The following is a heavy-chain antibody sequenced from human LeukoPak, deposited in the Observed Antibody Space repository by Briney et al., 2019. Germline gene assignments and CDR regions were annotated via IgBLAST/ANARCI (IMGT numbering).Heavy chain of an antibody. V-gene: IGHV3-30*18. D-gene: IGHD1-26*01. CDR1: GFTFSSYG. Sequence: TGRSLRLSCAASGFTFSSYGMHWVRQAPGKGLEWVALISYDGSNKYYADSVKGRFTISRDNSKNTLYLQMNGLRAEDTAVYYCAKDRIGVYSGSYYGYYFDYWGQGTLVTVSS. J-gene: IGHJ4*02. CDR2: ISYDGSNK. CDR3: AKDRIGVYSGSYYGYYFDY.